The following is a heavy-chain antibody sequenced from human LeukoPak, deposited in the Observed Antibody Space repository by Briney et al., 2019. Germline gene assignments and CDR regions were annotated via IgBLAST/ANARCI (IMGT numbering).Heavy chain of an antibody. CDR1: GYTFTSYG. J-gene: IGHJ6*02. CDR2: ISAYNGNT. CDR3: ARAGLSSFHYYGMDV. V-gene: IGHV1-18*01. Sequence: ASVKVSCKASGYTFTSYGISWVRQATGQGLEWMGWISAYNGNTNYAQKLQGRVTMTTDTSTSTAYMELRSLRSDDTAVYYCARAGLSSFHYYGMDVWGQGTTVTVSS. D-gene: IGHD2-2*01.